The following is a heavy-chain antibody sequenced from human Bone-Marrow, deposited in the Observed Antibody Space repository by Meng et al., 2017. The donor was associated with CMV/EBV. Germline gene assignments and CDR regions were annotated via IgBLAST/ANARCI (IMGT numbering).Heavy chain of an antibody. J-gene: IGHJ4*02. CDR3: ARVESGDDFFDV. V-gene: IGHV4-4*02. CDR2: IYYTGST. CDR1: GGSVSSRNW. D-gene: IGHD3-3*01. Sequence: SETLSLTCTVSGGSVSSRNWWTWVRQPPGRGLEWIGEIYYTGSTYYSPSLQSRVTMSVDSSKNQLSLQLASVTAADTAIYFGARVESGDDFFDVWGPGTLVTVSS.